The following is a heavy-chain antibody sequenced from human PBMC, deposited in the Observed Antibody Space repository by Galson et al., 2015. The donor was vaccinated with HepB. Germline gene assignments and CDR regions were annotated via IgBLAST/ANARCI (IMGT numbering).Heavy chain of an antibody. CDR1: GFTFSSYG. D-gene: IGHD6-25*01. CDR2: IWYDGSNK. V-gene: IGHV3-33*01. CDR3: AREESSGTWPYLDN. Sequence: SLRLSCAASGFTFSSYGMHWVRQTPGRGLEWVAIIWYDGSNKYYADSVKGRFTISRDNSKNTLYLQVSSLRAEDTAVYYCAREESSGTWPYLDNGGQGTRVTVSS. J-gene: IGHJ4*02.